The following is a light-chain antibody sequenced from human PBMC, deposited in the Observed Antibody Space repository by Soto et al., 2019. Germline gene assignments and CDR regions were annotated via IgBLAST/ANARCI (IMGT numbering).Light chain of an antibody. Sequence: DIVMTQSPDSLAVSLGERATINCKSSQSGLYTSNNKKYLAWFQQKPGQPPNLLIHSASTRESGVPDRFSGSGSGTEFTLTISSLQAEDVAVYYCQQYHSLPWTFGQGTKVEIK. J-gene: IGKJ1*01. CDR2: SAS. CDR1: QSGLYTSNNKKY. CDR3: QQYHSLPWT. V-gene: IGKV4-1*01.